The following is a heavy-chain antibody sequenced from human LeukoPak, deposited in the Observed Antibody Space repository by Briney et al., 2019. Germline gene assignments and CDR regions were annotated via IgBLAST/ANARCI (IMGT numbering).Heavy chain of an antibody. CDR1: GYTFTGYY. CDR3: ARMDGLCSGGSCPNWFDP. Sequence: ASVKVSCKASGYTFTGYYMHWVRQATGQGLEWMGWMNPNSGNTGYAQKFQGRVTITRNTSISTAYMELSSLRSEDTAVYYCARMDGLCSGGSCPNWFDPWGQGTLVTVSS. J-gene: IGHJ5*02. D-gene: IGHD2-15*01. V-gene: IGHV1-8*03. CDR2: MNPNSGNT.